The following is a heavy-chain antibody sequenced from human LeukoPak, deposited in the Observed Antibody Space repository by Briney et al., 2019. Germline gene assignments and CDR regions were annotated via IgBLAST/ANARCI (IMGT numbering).Heavy chain of an antibody. V-gene: IGHV3-74*03. J-gene: IGHJ4*02. D-gene: IGHD3-22*01. CDR3: VRSAFHAGSGNYYDY. Sequence: GSLRLSCAASGFTFSNYWIHWVRQAPGKGLVWASRIDNAGSITTYADSVKGRFTISRDNAENTLYLQMNSLRVEDTAVYYCVRSAFHAGSGNYYDYWGQGTLVTVSS. CDR2: IDNAGSIT. CDR1: GFTFSNYW.